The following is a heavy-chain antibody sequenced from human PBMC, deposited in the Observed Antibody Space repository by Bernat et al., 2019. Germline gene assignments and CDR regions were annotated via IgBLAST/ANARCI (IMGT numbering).Heavy chain of an antibody. D-gene: IGHD3-22*01. CDR1: GGSISSYY. Sequence: QVQLQESGPGLVKPSETLSLTCTVSGGSISSYYWSWIRQPPGKGLEWIGYIYYSGSTNYNPSLKSRVTISVDTSKNQFSLKLSSVTAADTAMYYCARVQHYYDSSGYYDYWGQGTLVTVSS. V-gene: IGHV4-59*08. CDR3: ARVQHYYDSSGYYDY. CDR2: IYYSGST. J-gene: IGHJ4*02.